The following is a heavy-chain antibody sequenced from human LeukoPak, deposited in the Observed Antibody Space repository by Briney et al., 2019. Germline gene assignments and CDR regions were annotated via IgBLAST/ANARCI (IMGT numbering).Heavy chain of an antibody. D-gene: IGHD6-19*01. CDR1: GSTFSSNG. CDR2: IWYDGSNK. CDR3: ARDVGSSGLSS. J-gene: IGHJ5*02. V-gene: IGHV3-33*01. Sequence: GGSLRLSCAASGSTFSSNGMHWVRQAPGKGLEWVAVIWYDGSNKYYADSVKGRFTISRDNPKNTLYLQMNSLRAEDTAVYYCARDVGSSGLSSWGQGILVTVSS.